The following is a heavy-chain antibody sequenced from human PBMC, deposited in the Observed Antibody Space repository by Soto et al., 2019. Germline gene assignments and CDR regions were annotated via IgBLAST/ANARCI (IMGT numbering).Heavy chain of an antibody. CDR3: ARAGIFGVATDY. Sequence: PSETVSLTCTVSGGSISSGDYYWSWIRQPPGKGLEWIGYIYYSGSTYYNPSLKSRVTISVDTSKNQFSLKLSSVTAADTAVYYCARAGIFGVATDYWGQGTLVTVSA. D-gene: IGHD3-3*01. CDR1: GGSISSGDYY. CDR2: IYYSGST. J-gene: IGHJ4*02. V-gene: IGHV4-30-4*01.